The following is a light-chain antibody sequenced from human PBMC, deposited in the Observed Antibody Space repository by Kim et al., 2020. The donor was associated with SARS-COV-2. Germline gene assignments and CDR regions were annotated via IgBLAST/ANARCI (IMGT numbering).Light chain of an antibody. Sequence: ASLGDRVTIPCRASQGIRSDLGWYQQKPGRAPTRLIYGASTLESGVPSRFSGSGSGTEFTLTISSLQPEDFATYYCLQHHAYRRTFGQGTKVDIK. V-gene: IGKV1-17*01. CDR2: GAS. J-gene: IGKJ1*01. CDR1: QGIRSD. CDR3: LQHHAYRRT.